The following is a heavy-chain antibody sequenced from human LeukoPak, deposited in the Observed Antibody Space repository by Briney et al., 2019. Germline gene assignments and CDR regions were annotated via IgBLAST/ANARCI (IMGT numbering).Heavy chain of an antibody. CDR1: GFTFSRYW. Sequence: LPGGSLRLSCAASGFTFSRYWMSWGRQAPGKGLEWVANIKQDGSEKYYVDSVKGRFTISRDNAKNSLYLQMNSLRAEDTAVYYCAREFIPTLIAAAGFDYWGQGTLVTVSS. CDR2: IKQDGSEK. D-gene: IGHD6-13*01. CDR3: AREFIPTLIAAAGFDY. J-gene: IGHJ4*02. V-gene: IGHV3-7*04.